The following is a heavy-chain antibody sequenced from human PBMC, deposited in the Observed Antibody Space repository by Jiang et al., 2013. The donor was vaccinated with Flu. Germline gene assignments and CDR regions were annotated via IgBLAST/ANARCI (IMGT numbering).Heavy chain of an antibody. V-gene: IGHV4-59*08. Sequence: GSGLVKPSETLSLTCTVSSGSISSHYWSWIRQPPGKGLEWIGYIHNSGTTNYNPSLKSRVTISIDTSTNQFSLKLISVTAPDTAVYYCARSYCGGDCYSMFGYSYYGMDVWGQGTTVIVSS. J-gene: IGHJ6*02. D-gene: IGHD2-21*02. CDR3: ARSYCGGDCYSMFGYSYYGMDV. CDR2: IHNSGTT. CDR1: SGSISSHY.